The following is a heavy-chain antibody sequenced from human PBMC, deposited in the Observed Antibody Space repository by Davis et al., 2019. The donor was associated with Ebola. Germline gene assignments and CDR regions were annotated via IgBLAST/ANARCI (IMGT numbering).Heavy chain of an antibody. V-gene: IGHV6-1*01. D-gene: IGHD4-17*01. CDR3: ARDRASYGDEKMGYYYYYYMDV. Sequence: HSQTLSLTCAISGDSVSSNSAAWNWIRQSPSRGLEWLGRTYYRSKWYNDYAVSVKSRITINPDTSKNQFSLQLNSVTPEDTAVYYCARDRASYGDEKMGYYYYYYMDVWGKGTTVTVSS. CDR1: GDSVSSNSAA. J-gene: IGHJ6*03. CDR2: TYYRSKWYN.